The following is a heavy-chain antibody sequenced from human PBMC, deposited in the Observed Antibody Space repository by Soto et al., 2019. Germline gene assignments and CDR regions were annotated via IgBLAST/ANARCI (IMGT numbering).Heavy chain of an antibody. J-gene: IGHJ4*02. D-gene: IGHD3-22*01. Sequence: GWSLRLSCAASGFTFSSYSMNWVRQAPGKGLEWVSSISSSSSYIYYADPVKGRFTISRDNAKNSLYLQMNSLRAEDTAVYYSARSSPRAYDSSGYYYRRFDYWGQGTLVTVSS. CDR3: ARSSPRAYDSSGYYYRRFDY. V-gene: IGHV3-21*01. CDR1: GFTFSSYS. CDR2: ISSSSSYI.